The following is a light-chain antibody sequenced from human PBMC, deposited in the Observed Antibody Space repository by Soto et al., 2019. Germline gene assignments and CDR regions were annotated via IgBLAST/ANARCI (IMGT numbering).Light chain of an antibody. J-gene: IGLJ2*01. CDR1: SSDVGGYNY. CDR2: DVI. Sequence: QSALTQPASVSGSPGQSITISCTGTSSDVGGYNYVSWYQQHPGKAPKLMIYDVINRPSGVSNRFSGSQSSNSASLTISGLQAEDEADYYCSSYTSSSTYVVFGGGTKLTVL. V-gene: IGLV2-14*03. CDR3: SSYTSSSTYVV.